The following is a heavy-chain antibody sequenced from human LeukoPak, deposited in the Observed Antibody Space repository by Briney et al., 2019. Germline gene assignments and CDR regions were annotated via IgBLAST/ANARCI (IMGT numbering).Heavy chain of an antibody. CDR1: GYTFTGYY. J-gene: IGHJ4*02. CDR2: INPNSGGT. CDR3: ASGGLRSWVNGYYFDY. V-gene: IGHV1-2*02. Sequence: ASVKVSCKASGYTFTGYYMHWVRQAPGQGLEWMGWINPNSGGTNYAQKFQGRVTMTRDTSISTAYMELNRLRSDDTAVYYCASGGLRSWVNGYYFDYWGQGTLVTVSS. D-gene: IGHD5-12*01.